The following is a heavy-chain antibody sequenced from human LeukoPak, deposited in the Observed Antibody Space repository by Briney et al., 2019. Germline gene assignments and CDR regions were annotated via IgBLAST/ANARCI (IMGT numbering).Heavy chain of an antibody. CDR3: LRGGPFDY. Sequence: PSETLSLTCTVSGGSISSSSYYWGWIRQPPGKGLEWIGSIYYSGSTYYNPSLKSRVTISVDTSKNQFSLKLSSVTAADTAVYYCLRGGPFDYWGQGTLVTVSS. CDR1: GGSISSSSYY. J-gene: IGHJ4*02. D-gene: IGHD3-10*01. V-gene: IGHV4-39*01. CDR2: IYYSGST.